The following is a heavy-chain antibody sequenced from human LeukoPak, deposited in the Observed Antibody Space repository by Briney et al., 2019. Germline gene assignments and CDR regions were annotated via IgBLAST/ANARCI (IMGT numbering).Heavy chain of an antibody. CDR1: GFTVGSNS. Sequence: GGSLRLSCTVSGFTVGSNSMSWVRQAPGKGLEWVSFIYSDNTHYSDSVKGRFTISRDNSKNTLYLQMNSLRAEDTAVYYCAKNNYYDSSGYPYPFDYWGQGTLVTVSS. CDR3: AKNNYYDSSGYPYPFDY. D-gene: IGHD3-22*01. V-gene: IGHV3-53*01. CDR2: IYSDNT. J-gene: IGHJ4*02.